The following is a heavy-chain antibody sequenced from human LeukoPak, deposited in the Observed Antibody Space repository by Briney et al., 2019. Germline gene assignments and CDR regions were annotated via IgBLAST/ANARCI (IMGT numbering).Heavy chain of an antibody. V-gene: IGHV3-48*01. D-gene: IGHD5-12*01. J-gene: IGHJ4*02. Sequence: GGSLRLSCTAAGFTFSSYSMSWVRQAPGKGLEWVSYISGSTTTTYYADSVKGRFTISRDNAENSLFLQMNSLRAEDTAVYYCARDPIVTTIQRFDYWGRGTLVTVSS. CDR1: GFTFSSYS. CDR2: ISGSTTTT. CDR3: ARDPIVTTIQRFDY.